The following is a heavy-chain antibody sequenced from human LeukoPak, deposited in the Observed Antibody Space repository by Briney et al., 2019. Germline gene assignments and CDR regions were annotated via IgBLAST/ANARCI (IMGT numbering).Heavy chain of an antibody. CDR1: GGSFSGYY. J-gene: IGHJ6*02. Sequence: PSETLSLTCAVYGGSFSGYYWSWIRQPPGKGLEWIGEINHSGSTNYNPSLKSRVTISVDTSKNQFSPKLSSVTAADTAVYYCARAMAVAKQWLVLRPNRQYYYGMDVWGQGTTVTVSS. D-gene: IGHD6-19*01. V-gene: IGHV4-34*01. CDR2: INHSGST. CDR3: ARAMAVAKQWLVLRPNRQYYYGMDV.